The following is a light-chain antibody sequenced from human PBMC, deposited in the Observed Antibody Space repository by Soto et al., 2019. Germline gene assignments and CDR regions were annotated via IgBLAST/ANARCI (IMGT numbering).Light chain of an antibody. J-gene: IGKJ1*01. V-gene: IGKV3-20*01. CDR3: QQYVSSPWA. CDR2: GAS. CDR1: QSVSSSY. Sequence: EIVLTQSPGTLSLSPGERATLSCRAGQSVSSSYLAWYQQKPGQAPRLLIYGASSRATGIPDRFSGSGSGTDFTLTISRLEPEDFAVYYCQQYVSSPWAFGQGTRWIS.